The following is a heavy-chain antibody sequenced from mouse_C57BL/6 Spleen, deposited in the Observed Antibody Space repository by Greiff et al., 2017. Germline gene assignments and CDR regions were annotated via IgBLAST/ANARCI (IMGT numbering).Heavy chain of an antibody. CDR3: AREIYYGTYGYFDY. V-gene: IGHV2-2*01. CDR1: GFSLTSYG. CDR2: IWSGGST. Sequence: VQLVESGPGLVQPSQSLSITCTVSGFSLTSYGVHWVRQSPGKGLEWLGVIWSGGSTDYNAAFISRLSISKDNSKSQVFFKMNSLQADDTAIYYCAREIYYGTYGYFDYWGQGTTLTVSS. D-gene: IGHD2-1*01. J-gene: IGHJ2*01.